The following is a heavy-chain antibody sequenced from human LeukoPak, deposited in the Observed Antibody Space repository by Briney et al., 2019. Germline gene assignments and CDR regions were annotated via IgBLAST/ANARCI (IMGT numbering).Heavy chain of an antibody. Sequence: SETLSLTCTVSGGSISSSSYYWGWIRQPPGKGLEWIGSIYYSGSTYYNPSLKSRVTISVDTYKNQFSLKLSSVTAADTAVYYCASDYYDSSGYYSNWFDPWGQGTLVTVSS. CDR2: IYYSGST. CDR3: ASDYYDSSGYYSNWFDP. J-gene: IGHJ5*02. V-gene: IGHV4-39*01. CDR1: GGSISSSSYY. D-gene: IGHD3-22*01.